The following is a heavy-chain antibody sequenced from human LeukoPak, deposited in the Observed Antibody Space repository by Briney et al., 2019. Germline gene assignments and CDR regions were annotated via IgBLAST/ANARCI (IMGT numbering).Heavy chain of an antibody. D-gene: IGHD3-10*02. CDR2: ISGSGGST. CDR3: AELGITMIGGV. V-gene: IGHV3-23*01. Sequence: GGSLRLSCAASGFTFSSYGMSWVRQAPGKGLEWVSAISGSGGSTYYADSVKGRFTISRDNSKNPLYLQMNSLRADDTAVYCCAELGITMIGGVWGKGTTVTISS. CDR1: GFTFSSYG. J-gene: IGHJ6*04.